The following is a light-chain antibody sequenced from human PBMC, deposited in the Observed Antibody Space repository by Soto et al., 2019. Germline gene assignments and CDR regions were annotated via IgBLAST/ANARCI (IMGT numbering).Light chain of an antibody. CDR2: AAS. CDR3: QRKSYPIT. J-gene: IGKJ5*01. CDR1: HDINTY. V-gene: IGKV1-9*01. Sequence: DIQLTQSPSFLSASVGDRVTITCRASHDINTYLAWYQQKPGKAPKLLIFAASTLQNGVPSRFSGSGSGTEFTVTITSLQTEDFATYYCQRKSYPITFGQGTRLEIK.